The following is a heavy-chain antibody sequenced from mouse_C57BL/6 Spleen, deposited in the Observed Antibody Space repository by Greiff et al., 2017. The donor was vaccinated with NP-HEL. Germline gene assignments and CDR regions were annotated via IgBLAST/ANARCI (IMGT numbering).Heavy chain of an antibody. J-gene: IGHJ2*01. CDR2: IYPGSGNT. V-gene: IGHV1-76*01. Sequence: QVQLKESGAELVRPGASVKLSCKASGYTFTDYYINWVKQRPGQGLEWIARIYPGSGNTYYNEKFKGKATLTAEKSSSTAYMQLSSLTSEDSAVYICARNPFDYWGQGTTLTVSS. CDR1: GYTFTDYY. CDR3: ARNPFDY.